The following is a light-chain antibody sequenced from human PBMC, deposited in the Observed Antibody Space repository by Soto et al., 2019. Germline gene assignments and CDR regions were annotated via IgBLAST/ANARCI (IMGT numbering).Light chain of an antibody. J-gene: IGKJ1*01. CDR3: QLSNSSSWT. Sequence: EIQLSQSPSSLSASHGDRARLSCRASHNVNTHVAWYQQRPGQPPKLLIYGASTWASDVPGRFGGSGSGREFTLTISSLQREDFATYYCQLSNSSSWTLAQGTKVAIK. CDR2: GAS. V-gene: IGKV3-15*01. CDR1: HNVNTH.